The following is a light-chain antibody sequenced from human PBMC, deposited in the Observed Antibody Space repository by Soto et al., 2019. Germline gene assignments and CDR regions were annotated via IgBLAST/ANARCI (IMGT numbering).Light chain of an antibody. CDR1: QGISSW. CDR2: AAS. V-gene: IGKV1-12*01. Sequence: DIQMTQSPSSVSASVGDRGTITCRASQGISSWVAWYQHKPGKAPNLLIYAASTLQSGVPSRFSGSGSGTEFTLTISSLQPEDFATYYCQQADTFPLTFGGGTKVEIK. J-gene: IGKJ4*01. CDR3: QQADTFPLT.